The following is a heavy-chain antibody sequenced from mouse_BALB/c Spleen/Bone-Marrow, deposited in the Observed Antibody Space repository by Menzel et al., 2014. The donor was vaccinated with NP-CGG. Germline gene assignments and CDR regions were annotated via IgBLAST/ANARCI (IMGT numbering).Heavy chain of an antibody. D-gene: IGHD2-3*01. CDR3: ARYDGPAWFAY. J-gene: IGHJ3*01. Sequence: VHLVESGAELVKPGASVKLSCKASGYTFTSYWIHWVKQRPGQGLEWIGENNPSNGRTNYNEKFKSKATLTVDKSSTTAYMQLSSLTSEDSAVYYCARYDGPAWFAYWGQGTLITVSA. CDR1: GYTFTSYW. V-gene: IGHV1S81*02. CDR2: NNPSNGRT.